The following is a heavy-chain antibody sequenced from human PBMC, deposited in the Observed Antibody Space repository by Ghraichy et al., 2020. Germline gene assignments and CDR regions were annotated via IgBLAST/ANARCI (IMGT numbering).Heavy chain of an antibody. V-gene: IGHV4-39*01. D-gene: IGHD3-10*01. J-gene: IGHJ4*02. Sequence: SETLSLTCTVSGGSISSSSYYWGWIRQPPGKGLEWIGSIYYSGSTYYNPSLKSRVTISVDTSKNQFSLKLSSVTAADTAVYYCATPYGSGSYFGIWGQGTLVTVSS. CDR2: IYYSGST. CDR1: GGSISSSSYY. CDR3: ATPYGSGSYFGI.